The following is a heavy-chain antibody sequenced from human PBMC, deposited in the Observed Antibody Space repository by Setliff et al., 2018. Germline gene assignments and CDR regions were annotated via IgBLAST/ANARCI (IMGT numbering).Heavy chain of an antibody. Sequence: TLSLTCAVYGGSFSTYYWIWIRQPPGKGLEWIGEINHSGSTNYNPSLKSRVTISVDTSKNQFSLRLSSATAADTAVYYCTGGSQWLPSNWGQGTLVTVSS. J-gene: IGHJ4*02. D-gene: IGHD6-19*01. V-gene: IGHV4-34*01. CDR3: TGGSQWLPSN. CDR1: GGSFSTYY. CDR2: INHSGST.